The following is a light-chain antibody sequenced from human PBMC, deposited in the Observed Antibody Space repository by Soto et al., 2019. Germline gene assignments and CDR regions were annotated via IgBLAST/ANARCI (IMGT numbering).Light chain of an antibody. CDR1: QSVDIN. J-gene: IGKJ1*01. CDR3: QQYRSWPRT. Sequence: PGERATLSCRASQSVDINLAWYQQKPGQAPRLLIYGASTRATDMPGRFSGRGAGAEFTLTISSLQSEDFAVYYCQQYRSWPRTFGQGTKVDIK. V-gene: IGKV3-15*01. CDR2: GAS.